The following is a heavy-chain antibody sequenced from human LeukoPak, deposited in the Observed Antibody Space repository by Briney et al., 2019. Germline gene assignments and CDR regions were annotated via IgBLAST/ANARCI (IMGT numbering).Heavy chain of an antibody. Sequence: GASVKVSCKASGYTFTSYAMHWVRQAPGQRLEWMGWINAGNGNTKYSQKFQGRVTITRDTSASTAYMGLSSLRSEDTAVYYCARVAMVRGEDYFDYWGQGTLVTVSS. CDR3: ARVAMVRGEDYFDY. CDR1: GYTFTSYA. J-gene: IGHJ4*02. D-gene: IGHD3-10*01. V-gene: IGHV1-3*01. CDR2: INAGNGNT.